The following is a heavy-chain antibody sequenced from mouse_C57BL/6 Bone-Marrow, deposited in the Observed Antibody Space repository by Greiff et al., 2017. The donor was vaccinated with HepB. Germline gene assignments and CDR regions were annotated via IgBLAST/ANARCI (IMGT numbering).Heavy chain of an antibody. D-gene: IGHD2-3*01. CDR2: INPSNGGT. CDR3: ARGGWLLLDYYAMDY. CDR1: GYTFTSYW. J-gene: IGHJ4*01. V-gene: IGHV1-53*01. Sequence: VQLQQPGTELVKPGASVKLSCKASGYTFTSYWMHWVKQRPGQGLEWIGNINPSNGGTNYNEKFKSKATLTVDKSSSTAYMQLSSLTSEDSAVYYCARGGWLLLDYYAMDYWGQGTSVTVSS.